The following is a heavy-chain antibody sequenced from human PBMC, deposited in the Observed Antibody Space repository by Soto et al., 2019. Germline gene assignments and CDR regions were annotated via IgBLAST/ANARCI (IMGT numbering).Heavy chain of an antibody. D-gene: IGHD6-19*01. V-gene: IGHV3-33*01. CDR2: IWYDGSNK. CDR3: TTYSGYSSGWYNY. CDR1: GFTFSSYG. Sequence: GGSLRLSCAASGFTFSSYGMHWVRQAPGKGLEWVAVIWYDGSNKYYADSVKGRFTISRDNSKNTLYLQMNSLKTEDTAVYYCTTYSGYSSGWYNYWGQGTLVTVSS. J-gene: IGHJ4*02.